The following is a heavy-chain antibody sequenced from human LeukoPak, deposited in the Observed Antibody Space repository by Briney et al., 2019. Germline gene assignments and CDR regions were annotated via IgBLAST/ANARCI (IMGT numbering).Heavy chain of an antibody. V-gene: IGHV3-9*01. J-gene: IGHJ4*02. CDR2: ISWNSGSI. Sequence: GGSLRLSCRASGFTFDDYAMHWVRQAPGKGLEWVSGISWNSGSIGYTDSVKGRFTISGDNAKNSLYLQMNSLRAEDTALYYCASSSTTWGFDYWGQGTLVTVSS. D-gene: IGHD2-2*01. CDR1: GFTFDDYA. CDR3: ASSSTTWGFDY.